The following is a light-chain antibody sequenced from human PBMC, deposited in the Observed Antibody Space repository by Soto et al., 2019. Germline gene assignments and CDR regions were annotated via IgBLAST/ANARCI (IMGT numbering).Light chain of an antibody. CDR3: QQYNRYST. Sequence: DIQMTQSPSTLSASVGDRVTITCRASQTISSWLAWYQQKPGKAPKLLIYKASSLESVVPSRFSGSGSVTEFPLTISSLQPDDFATYYCQQYNRYSTFGQGTKVEIK. CDR2: KAS. V-gene: IGKV1-5*03. J-gene: IGKJ1*01. CDR1: QTISSW.